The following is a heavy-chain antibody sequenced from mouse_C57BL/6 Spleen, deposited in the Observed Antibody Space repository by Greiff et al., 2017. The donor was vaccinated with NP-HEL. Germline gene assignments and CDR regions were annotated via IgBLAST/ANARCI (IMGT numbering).Heavy chain of an antibody. V-gene: IGHV1-52*01. D-gene: IGHD1-1*01. CDR2: IDSSDSET. J-gene: IGHJ1*03. Sequence: QVQLQQPGAELVRPGSSVKLSCKASGYTFTSYWMHWVKQRPIQGLEWIGNIDSSDSETHYNQKFKDKATLTVDKSSSTAYMQLSSLTSEDSAVYYCARESDYYGSSYWYFDVWGTGTTVTVSS. CDR1: GYTFTSYW. CDR3: ARESDYYGSSYWYFDV.